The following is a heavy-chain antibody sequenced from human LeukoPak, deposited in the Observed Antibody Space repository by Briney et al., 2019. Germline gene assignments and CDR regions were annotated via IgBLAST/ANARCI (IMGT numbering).Heavy chain of an antibody. V-gene: IGHV3-48*03. D-gene: IGHD1-26*01. CDR3: ARVRGSKGALDY. Sequence: GGSLRLSCAASGFTFSSYEMNWVRQAPGKGLEWVSYISSSGSTIYYADSVKGRFTISRDNAKNSLYLQMNSLRAEDTAVYYCARVRGSKGALDYWGQGTLVTVSS. CDR2: ISSSGSTI. CDR1: GFTFSSYE. J-gene: IGHJ4*02.